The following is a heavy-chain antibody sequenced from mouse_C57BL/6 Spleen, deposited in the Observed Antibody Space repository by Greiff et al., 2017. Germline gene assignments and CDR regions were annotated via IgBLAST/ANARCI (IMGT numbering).Heavy chain of an antibody. CDR1: GYTFTSYW. CDR2: IDPSDSET. D-gene: IGHD3-3*01. V-gene: IGHV1-52*01. Sequence: QVQLQQPGAELVRPGSSVKLSCKASGYTFTSYWMHWVKQRPIQGLEWIGNIDPSDSETHYNQKFKDKATLTVDKSSSTAYMQLSSLTSEDSAVYYCARFGDPYYFDYWGQGTTRTVSS. CDR3: ARFGDPYYFDY. J-gene: IGHJ2*01.